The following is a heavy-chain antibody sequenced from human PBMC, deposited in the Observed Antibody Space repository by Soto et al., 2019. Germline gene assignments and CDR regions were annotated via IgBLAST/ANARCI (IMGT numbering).Heavy chain of an antibody. CDR3: ARVITMVRGVIPFEGFDP. CDR2: IYYSGTT. D-gene: IGHD3-10*01. Sequence: SETLSLTCTVSGGSISSRSYYWGWIRQPPGKGLEWIGTIYYSGTTYYNPSLKSRVTISVDTSKNQFSLKLSSVTAADTAVYYCARVITMVRGVIPFEGFDPWGQGTLVTSPQ. J-gene: IGHJ5*02. V-gene: IGHV4-39*07. CDR1: GGSISSRSYY.